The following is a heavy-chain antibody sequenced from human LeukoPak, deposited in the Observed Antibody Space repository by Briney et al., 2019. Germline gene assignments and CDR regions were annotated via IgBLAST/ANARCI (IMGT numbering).Heavy chain of an antibody. J-gene: IGHJ4*02. D-gene: IGHD5-24*01. CDR3: ARGTVEMATIHFDY. Sequence: GGSLRLSCAASGFTFSSYWMHWVRQAPGKGLVWVSRINSDGSSTSYADSVKGRFTISRDNAKNTLYLQMNSLRAEDTAVYYCARGTVEMATIHFDYWGQGTLVTVSS. V-gene: IGHV3-74*01. CDR2: INSDGSST. CDR1: GFTFSSYW.